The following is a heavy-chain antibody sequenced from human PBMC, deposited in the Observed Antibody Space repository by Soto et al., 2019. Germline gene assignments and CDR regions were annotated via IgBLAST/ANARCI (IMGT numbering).Heavy chain of an antibody. Sequence: QITLKESGPTLVKPTQTLTLTCTFSGFSLSTSGVGVGWIRQPPVKALEWLALIYWDDDKRDSPSLKSRLTSTKETSKHQVDLTMTNKDPVDKATYYCAHRRYYYGSGSYYDYGPFDYWGQGTLVTVSS. D-gene: IGHD3-10*01. V-gene: IGHV2-5*02. J-gene: IGHJ4*02. CDR2: IYWDDDK. CDR1: GFSLSTSGVG. CDR3: AHRRYYYGSGSYYDYGPFDY.